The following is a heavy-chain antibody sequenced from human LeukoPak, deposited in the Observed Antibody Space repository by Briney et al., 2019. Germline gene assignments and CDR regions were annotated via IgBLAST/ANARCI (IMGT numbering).Heavy chain of an antibody. CDR1: GFTFSNYW. Sequence: PGGSLRLSCAASGFTFSNYWMSWVRQAPGKGLEWVANIKQDGSEKYYVDSVKGRFTISRDNAKSSLFLQMNSLRAEDTAVYYYARDSSPEYYDYVWGTYPRYWGQGTLVTVSS. CDR3: ARDSSPEYYDYVWGTYPRY. J-gene: IGHJ4*02. V-gene: IGHV3-7*05. CDR2: IKQDGSEK. D-gene: IGHD3-16*02.